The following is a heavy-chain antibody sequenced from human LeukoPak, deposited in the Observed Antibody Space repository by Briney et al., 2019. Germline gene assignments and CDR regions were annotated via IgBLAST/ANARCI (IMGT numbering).Heavy chain of an antibody. CDR3: ARDRLRRSMIVVSGGFDY. J-gene: IGHJ4*02. CDR2: IKQDGSEK. V-gene: IGHV3-7*01. Sequence: PGGSLRLSCAASGFTFSSYGMHWVRQAPGKGLEWVANIKQDGSEKYYVDSVKGRFTISRDNAKNSLYLQMNSLRAEDMAVYYCARDRLRRSMIVVSGGFDYWGQGTLVTVSS. CDR1: GFTFSSYG. D-gene: IGHD3-22*01.